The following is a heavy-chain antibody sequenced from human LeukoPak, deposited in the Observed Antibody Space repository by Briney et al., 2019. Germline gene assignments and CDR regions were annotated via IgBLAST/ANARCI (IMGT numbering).Heavy chain of an antibody. D-gene: IGHD3-3*01. Sequence: TETLSLTCTVSGGSISSYYWSWIRQPAGKGLEWIGRIYTSGSTSYNPSLKSRVTMSVDTSKNQFSLKLSSVTAADTAVYYCARGALDFWSGYYDYWGQGTLVTVSS. CDR3: ARGALDFWSGYYDY. J-gene: IGHJ4*02. V-gene: IGHV4-4*07. CDR2: IYTSGST. CDR1: GGSISSYY.